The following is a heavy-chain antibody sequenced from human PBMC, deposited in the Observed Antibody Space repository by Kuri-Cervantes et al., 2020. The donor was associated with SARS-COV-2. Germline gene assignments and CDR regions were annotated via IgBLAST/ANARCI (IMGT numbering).Heavy chain of an antibody. V-gene: IGHV3-11*04. CDR1: GFTFSDYY. Sequence: GESLKISCAASGFTFSDYYMSWIRQAPGKGLEWVSYISSSGSTIYYADSVKGRFTISRDNAKNSLYLQMNSLRAEDTAVYYCARTGGSHSVGAFDIWGQGTMVTVSS. J-gene: IGHJ3*02. CDR3: ARTGGSHSVGAFDI. CDR2: ISSSGSTI. D-gene: IGHD1-26*01.